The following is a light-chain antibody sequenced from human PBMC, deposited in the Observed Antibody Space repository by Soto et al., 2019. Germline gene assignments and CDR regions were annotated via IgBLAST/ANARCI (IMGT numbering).Light chain of an antibody. CDR3: HQDYSTPRGFT. CDR1: QSVLYSSNNKNS. Sequence: DIVMTQSPDSLAVSLGERATINCKSSQSVLYSSNNKNSLAWYQQKPGQPPKLLIYWASTRESGVPDRFSGSGSGTDCTLSINRLPAEDLAVYYCHQDYSTPRGFTFGPGTKVYIK. J-gene: IGKJ3*01. CDR2: WAS. V-gene: IGKV4-1*01.